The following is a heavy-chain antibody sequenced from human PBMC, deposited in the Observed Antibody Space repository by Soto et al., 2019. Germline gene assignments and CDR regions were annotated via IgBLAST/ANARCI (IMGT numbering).Heavy chain of an antibody. V-gene: IGHV3-21*01. CDR3: ARDLGHYYYGSGSIDY. D-gene: IGHD3-10*01. Sequence: GGSLRLSCAASGFTFSSYSMNWVRQAPGKGLEWVSSISSSSSYIYYADSVKGRFTISRDNAKNSLYLQMNSLRAEDTAVYYCARDLGHYYYGSGSIDYWGQGTLVTVSS. CDR2: ISSSSSYI. CDR1: GFTFSSYS. J-gene: IGHJ4*02.